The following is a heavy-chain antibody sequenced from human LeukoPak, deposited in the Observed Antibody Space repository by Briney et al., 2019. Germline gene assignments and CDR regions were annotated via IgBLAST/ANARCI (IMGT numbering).Heavy chain of an antibody. J-gene: IGHJ5*02. CDR1: GFLFTSYG. CDR3: ARDLGQYYDTSDNWFDP. V-gene: IGHV3-30*02. D-gene: IGHD3-22*01. Sequence: PGGSLRLSCAASGFLFTSYGMHWVRQAPGKGLEWVAFIQFDGANKYYADSVKGRFTISRDNAKNTLNLQMNSLRAEDTAVYYCARDLGQYYDTSDNWFDPWGQGTLVTVSS. CDR2: IQFDGANK.